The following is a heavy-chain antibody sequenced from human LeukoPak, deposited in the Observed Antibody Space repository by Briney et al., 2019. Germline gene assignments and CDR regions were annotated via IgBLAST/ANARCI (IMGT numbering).Heavy chain of an antibody. J-gene: IGHJ6*03. V-gene: IGHV3-30-3*01. D-gene: IGHD6-19*01. CDR1: GFTFSSYA. CDR2: ISYDGSNK. Sequence: PGGSLRLSCAASGFTFSSYAMHWVRQAPGKGLEWVAVISYDGSNKYYADSVKGRFTISRDNSKNTLYLQMNSLRAEDTAVYYCARASGAVAGQYYYYYMDVWGKGTTVTVSS. CDR3: ARASGAVAGQYYYYYMDV.